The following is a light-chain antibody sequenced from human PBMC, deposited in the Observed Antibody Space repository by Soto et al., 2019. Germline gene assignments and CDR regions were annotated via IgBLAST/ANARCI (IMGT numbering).Light chain of an antibody. V-gene: IGLV2-23*01. J-gene: IGLJ2*01. CDR1: SSDVGSYNL. CDR2: EGS. CDR3: CSYAGSLVV. Sequence: QSALTQPASVSGSPGQAITISCTGTSSDVGSYNLVSWYQQHPGKAPKLMIYEGSKRPSGVSNRFSGSKSGNTASLTSSGLQAEDEADYYCCSYAGSLVVFGGGTKLTVL.